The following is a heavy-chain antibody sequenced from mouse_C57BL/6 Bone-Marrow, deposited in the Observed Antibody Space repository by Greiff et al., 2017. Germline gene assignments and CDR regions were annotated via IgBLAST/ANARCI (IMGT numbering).Heavy chain of an antibody. V-gene: IGHV1-69*01. D-gene: IGHD1-1*01. J-gene: IGHJ2*01. CDR3: ARESLYYYGPFDY. CDR2: IDPSVSYT. CDR1: GYTFTSYW. Sequence: VQLQQPGAELVMPGASVKLSCKASGYTFTSYWMHWVKQRPGQGLEWIGEIDPSVSYTNYNQKFKGKSTLTVDKSSSTAYMQLSSLTSEDSAVYYCARESLYYYGPFDYWGQGTTLTVSS.